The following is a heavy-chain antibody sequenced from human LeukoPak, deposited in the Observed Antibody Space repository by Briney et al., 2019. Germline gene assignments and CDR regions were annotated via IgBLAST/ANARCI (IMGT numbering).Heavy chain of an antibody. Sequence: PSQTLSLTCTVSGGSVSSYYWNWIRQPPGKGLEWIGYISYSGSTNYNPSLKSRVTISVDTSKNQFSLKLTSVTAADTAVYYCARGLSHSKDIWGQGTMVTVSS. J-gene: IGHJ3*02. CDR1: GGSVSSYY. CDR2: ISYSGST. CDR3: ARGLSHSKDI. V-gene: IGHV4-59*02.